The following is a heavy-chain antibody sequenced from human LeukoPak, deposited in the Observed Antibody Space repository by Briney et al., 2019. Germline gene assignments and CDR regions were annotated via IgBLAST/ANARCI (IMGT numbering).Heavy chain of an antibody. CDR1: GGSISSYY. Sequence: SETLSLTCTVSGGSISSYYWSWIRQPPGKGLEWIGYIYYSGSTNYNPSLKSRVTISVDTSKNQFSLKLSSVTAADTAVYYCARDTGYQLLKSNWFDPWGQGTLVTVSS. J-gene: IGHJ5*02. CDR2: IYYSGST. D-gene: IGHD2-2*01. CDR3: ARDTGYQLLKSNWFDP. V-gene: IGHV4-59*12.